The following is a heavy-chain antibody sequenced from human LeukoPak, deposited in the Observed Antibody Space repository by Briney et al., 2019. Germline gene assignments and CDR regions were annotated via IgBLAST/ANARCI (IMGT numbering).Heavy chain of an antibody. CDR3: ARDYTYYDILTGYSTNYYFDY. D-gene: IGHD3-9*01. CDR1: GFTFSSYW. Sequence: PGGSLRLSCAASGFTFSSYWMSWVRQAPGKGLEWVANIKQDGSEKYYVDSVKGRFTISRDNAKNSLYLQMNSLRAEDTAVYYCARDYTYYDILTGYSTNYYFDYWGQGTLVTVSS. J-gene: IGHJ4*02. V-gene: IGHV3-7*01. CDR2: IKQDGSEK.